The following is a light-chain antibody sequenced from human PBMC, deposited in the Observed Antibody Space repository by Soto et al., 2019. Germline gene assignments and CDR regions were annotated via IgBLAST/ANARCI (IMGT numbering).Light chain of an antibody. CDR2: AAS. Sequence: AIRMTQSPSSFSASTGDRVTITCRASQGISSYLAWYQQKPGKAPKLLIYAASTLQSRVPSRFRGSGSGTDFTLTISCLQSDDFATYYCQPYYSYPLTFGGGTKVEIK. CDR1: QGISSY. CDR3: QPYYSYPLT. V-gene: IGKV1-8*01. J-gene: IGKJ4*01.